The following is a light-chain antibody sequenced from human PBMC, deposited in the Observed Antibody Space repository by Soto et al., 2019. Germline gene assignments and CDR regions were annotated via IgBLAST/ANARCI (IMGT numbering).Light chain of an antibody. J-gene: IGKJ3*01. V-gene: IGKV4-1*01. Sequence: DIVLTQSPDSLAVSLGERATINCKSSQSVLYSSNNKNYLAWYQQKPGQPPKLLIYWASTRESGVPDRFSGSGPGTDFTLTISSLEPEDFAVYYCQQRSNWPFTFGPGTKVDIK. CDR3: QQRSNWPFT. CDR2: WAS. CDR1: QSVLYSSNNKNY.